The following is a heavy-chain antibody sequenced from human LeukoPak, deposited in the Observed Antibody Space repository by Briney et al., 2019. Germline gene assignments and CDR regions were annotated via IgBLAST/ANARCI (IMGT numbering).Heavy chain of an antibody. Sequence: ASVKVSCKASGYTFTSYGISWVRQAPGQGLEWMGWISAYNGNTNYAQKLQGRVTMTTDTSTSTAYMELRSLRSDDTAVYYCARHLLYYYGSGSYYNSGASNYYYYYYMDVWGKGTTVTVSS. V-gene: IGHV1-18*01. J-gene: IGHJ6*03. D-gene: IGHD3-10*01. CDR3: ARHLLYYYGSGSYYNSGASNYYYYYYMDV. CDR2: ISAYNGNT. CDR1: GYTFTSYG.